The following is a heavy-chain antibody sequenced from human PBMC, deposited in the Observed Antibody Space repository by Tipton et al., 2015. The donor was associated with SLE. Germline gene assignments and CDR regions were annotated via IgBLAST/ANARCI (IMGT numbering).Heavy chain of an antibody. V-gene: IGHV4-59*11. J-gene: IGHJ3*02. Sequence: TLSLTCTVSGGSISSHYWSWIRQPPGTGPECIGYISYSGSTNYNPSLKSRVTISVDTSKNQFSLKLSSVTAADTAVYYCARGGGFDAFDIWGQGTMVTVSS. CDR3: ARGGGFDAFDI. CDR1: GGSISSHY. CDR2: ISYSGST.